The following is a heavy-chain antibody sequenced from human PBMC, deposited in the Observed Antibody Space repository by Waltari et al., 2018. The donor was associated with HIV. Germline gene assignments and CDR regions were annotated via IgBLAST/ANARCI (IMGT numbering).Heavy chain of an antibody. V-gene: IGHV1-18*04. D-gene: IGHD4-17*01. Sequence: QVQLVQSGPEVKKLGASVKVSCKASGYTFTNYGITWVRQAPGQGLEWMGWIGPYNDNPNDAQNRQGRVTMTTDISTNTAYMELRSLRSDDTAVYYCARGRYGVGFYMDVWGKGTTVTVSS. CDR1: GYTFTNYG. CDR2: IGPYNDNP. J-gene: IGHJ6*03. CDR3: ARGRYGVGFYMDV.